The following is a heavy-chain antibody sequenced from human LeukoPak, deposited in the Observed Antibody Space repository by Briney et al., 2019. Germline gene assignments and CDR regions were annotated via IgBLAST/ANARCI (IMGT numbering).Heavy chain of an antibody. CDR2: INHSGST. CDR1: GGSFSGYY. Sequence: SETLSLTCAVYGGSFSGYYWSWIRQPPGKGLEWIGEINHSGSTNYNPSLKSRVTISVDTPKNQFSLKLSSVTAADTAVYYCARGLTLGTPYYFDYWGQGTLVTVSS. J-gene: IGHJ4*02. V-gene: IGHV4-34*01. D-gene: IGHD1-26*01. CDR3: ARGLTLGTPYYFDY.